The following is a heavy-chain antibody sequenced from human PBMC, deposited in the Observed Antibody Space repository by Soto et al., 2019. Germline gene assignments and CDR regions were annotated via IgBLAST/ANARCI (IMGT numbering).Heavy chain of an antibody. D-gene: IGHD4-17*01. V-gene: IGHV4-59*01. CDR3: ARKLVRDYGDYAWFDP. Sequence: SETLSLTCTVSGGSISSYYWSWIRQPPGKGLEWIGYIYYSGSTNYNPSLKSRVTISVDTSKNQFSLKLSSVTAADTAVYYCARKLVRDYGDYAWFDPWGQGTLVTVSS. CDR2: IYYSGST. J-gene: IGHJ5*02. CDR1: GGSISSYY.